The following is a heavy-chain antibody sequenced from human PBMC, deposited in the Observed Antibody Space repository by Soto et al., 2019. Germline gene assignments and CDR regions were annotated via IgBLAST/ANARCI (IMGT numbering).Heavy chain of an antibody. Sequence: QVQLVESGGGVVQPGRSLRLSCAASGFTFSSYAMHWVRQAPGKGLEWVAVISYDGSNKYYADSVKGRFTISRDNSKNTLYLQMNSLRAEDTAVYYCAIGNRGYYYGMDVWGQGTTVTVSS. D-gene: IGHD3-10*01. J-gene: IGHJ6*02. CDR3: AIGNRGYYYGMDV. CDR2: ISYDGSNK. CDR1: GFTFSSYA. V-gene: IGHV3-30-3*01.